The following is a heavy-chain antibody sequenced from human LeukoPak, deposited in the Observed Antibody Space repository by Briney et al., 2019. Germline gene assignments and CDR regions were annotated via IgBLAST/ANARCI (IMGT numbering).Heavy chain of an antibody. V-gene: IGHV3-33*01. CDR2: IWYDGSNK. J-gene: IGHJ5*02. Sequence: GGSLRLSCAASGSTFSSYGMHWVRQAPGKGLEWVAVIWYDGSNKYYADSVKGRFTISRDNSKNTLYLQMNSLRAEDTAVYYRARSDDYYDSSGYSNWFDPWGQGTLVTVSS. D-gene: IGHD3-22*01. CDR3: ARSDDYYDSSGYSNWFDP. CDR1: GSTFSSYG.